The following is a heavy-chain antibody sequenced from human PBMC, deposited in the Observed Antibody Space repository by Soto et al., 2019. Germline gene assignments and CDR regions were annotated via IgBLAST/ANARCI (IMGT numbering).Heavy chain of an antibody. CDR1: GFTFSSYE. D-gene: IGHD3-3*01. Sequence: EVQLVESGGGLVQPGGSLRLSCAASGFTFSSYEMNWVRQAPGKGLEWVSYISSSGSTIYYADSVKGRFTISRDNAKNSLYLQMNSLRAEDTAVYYCARGPPSDFWSGYFTLPYYYGMDVWGQGTTVTVSS. CDR3: ARGPPSDFWSGYFTLPYYYGMDV. V-gene: IGHV3-48*03. CDR2: ISSSGSTI. J-gene: IGHJ6*02.